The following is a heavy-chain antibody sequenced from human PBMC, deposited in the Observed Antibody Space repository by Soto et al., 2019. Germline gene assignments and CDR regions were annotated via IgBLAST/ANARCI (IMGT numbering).Heavy chain of an antibody. Sequence: QVQLQESGPGLVKPSETLSLTCTVSGDSITSYYWSLIRQPPGKALEWIGYIYYSGSTDNNPSLKSRVTISLDPAKKQFSLKLKSVTAADTAVYYCARDLGIGSGPFDAWGQGTMVTVSA. CDR3: ARDLGIGSGPFDA. V-gene: IGHV4-59*01. CDR1: GDSITSYY. CDR2: IYYSGST. D-gene: IGHD2-2*03. J-gene: IGHJ3*01.